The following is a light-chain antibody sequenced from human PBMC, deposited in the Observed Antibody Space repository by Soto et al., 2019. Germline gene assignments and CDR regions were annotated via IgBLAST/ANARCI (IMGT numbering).Light chain of an antibody. CDR2: DAS. CDR3: QQYDTYPLT. J-gene: IGKJ4*01. V-gene: IGKV1-5*01. CDR1: QSISTF. Sequence: DIQMTQSPSTLSASIGDRVTITCRASQSISTFLARYQQKPGKAPQILIYDASKLEPGVPSRLSGGGSGTQFTLTISSLQPDDFATYYCQQYDTYPLTFGGGTRVEIK.